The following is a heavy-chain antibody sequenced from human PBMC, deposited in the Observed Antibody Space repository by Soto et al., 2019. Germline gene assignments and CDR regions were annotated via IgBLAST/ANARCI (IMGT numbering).Heavy chain of an antibody. Sequence: SETLSLTCTVSGGSISSSSYYWGWIRQPPGKGLEWIGSIYYSGSTYYNPSLKSRVTISVDTSKNQFSLKLSSVTAADTAVYYCATYYYYGMDVWGQGTTVTVSS. CDR2: IYYSGST. V-gene: IGHV4-39*01. CDR1: GGSISSSSYY. CDR3: ATYYYYGMDV. J-gene: IGHJ6*02.